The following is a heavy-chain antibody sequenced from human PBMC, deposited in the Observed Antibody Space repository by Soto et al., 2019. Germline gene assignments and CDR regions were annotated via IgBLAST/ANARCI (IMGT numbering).Heavy chain of an antibody. CDR3: VSLLMLEGYHDTDV. CDR2: ITNGGTI. J-gene: IGHJ6*02. D-gene: IGHD6-13*01. CDR1: GFTFKTFS. V-gene: IGHV3-64D*08. Sequence: SLRLSCSASGFTFKTFSMHWVRQAPGKGLEYVSAITNGGTISYADSVKGRFIISRDNSKNTLFLHMTSLRTDDTAVYYCVSLLMLEGYHDTDVWGQGTTVTVSS.